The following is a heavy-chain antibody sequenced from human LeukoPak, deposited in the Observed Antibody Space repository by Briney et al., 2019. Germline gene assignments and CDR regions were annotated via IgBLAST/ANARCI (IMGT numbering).Heavy chain of an antibody. CDR1: GFTFDDYA. CDR2: TSWNSGSI. D-gene: IGHD6-19*01. J-gene: IGHJ4*02. CDR3: AKGVYSSGWY. Sequence: PGGSLRLSCAASGFTFDDYAMHWVRQAPGKGLEWVSGTSWNSGSIGYADSVKGRFTISRDNAKNSLYLQMNSLRAEDTALYYCAKGVYSSGWYWGQGTLVTVSS. V-gene: IGHV3-9*01.